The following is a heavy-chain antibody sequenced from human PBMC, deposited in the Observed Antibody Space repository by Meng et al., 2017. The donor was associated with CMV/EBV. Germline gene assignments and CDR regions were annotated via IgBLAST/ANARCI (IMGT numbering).Heavy chain of an antibody. CDR2: IYYSGST. CDR1: GGSISSSSYY. V-gene: IGHV4-39*07. CDR3: ARLPPPLGYCSSTSCYNPQDAFDI. D-gene: IGHD2-2*02. Sequence: SETLSLTCTVSGGSISSSSYYWGWIRQPPGKGLEWIGSIYYSGSTYYNPSLKSRVTISVDTSKNQFSLKLSSVTAADTAVDYCARLPPPLGYCSSTSCYNPQDAFDIWGQGTMVTVSS. J-gene: IGHJ3*02.